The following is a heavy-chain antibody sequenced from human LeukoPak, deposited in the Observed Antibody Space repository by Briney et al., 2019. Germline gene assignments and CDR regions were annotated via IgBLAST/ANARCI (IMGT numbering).Heavy chain of an antibody. Sequence: SETLSLTCTVSGGSISSYYWSWIRQPPGKGLEWIGYIYYSGSTNYNPSLKSRVTISVDTSKNQFSLKLSSVTAADTAVYYCAKEGNDYGAYSIDYWGQGTLVTVSS. V-gene: IGHV4-59*01. CDR2: IYYSGST. D-gene: IGHD4-17*01. CDR3: AKEGNDYGAYSIDY. J-gene: IGHJ4*02. CDR1: GGSISSYY.